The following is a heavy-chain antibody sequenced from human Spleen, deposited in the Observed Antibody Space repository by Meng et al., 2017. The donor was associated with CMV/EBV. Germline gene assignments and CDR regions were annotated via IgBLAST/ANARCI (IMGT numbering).Heavy chain of an antibody. Sequence: GGSLRLSCAASGFTFDDYAMHWVRQVPGKGLEWVSGISWNSGSIGYAGSVKGRFTISKDNAKNSLYLQMNSLIAEDTALYYCAKDERKYQLQFGWFDPWGQGTLVTVSS. D-gene: IGHD2-2*01. CDR1: GFTFDDYA. J-gene: IGHJ5*02. CDR2: ISWNSGSI. CDR3: AKDERKYQLQFGWFDP. V-gene: IGHV3-9*01.